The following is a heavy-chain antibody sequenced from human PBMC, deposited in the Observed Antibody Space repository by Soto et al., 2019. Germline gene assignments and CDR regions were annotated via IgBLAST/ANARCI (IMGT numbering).Heavy chain of an antibody. CDR1: GFSLTTSGVG. J-gene: IGHJ4*02. Sequence: QITLNESGPTVVRPTETLTLTCRFSGFSLTTSGVGVGWIRQSPGKAPEGRELIYWDDDKRYSASLKSRLTITKDTSKNQVVLTVSDLDPTDTATYYCAHRVLRTVFGLVTTTAIYFDFWGQGTPVAVSS. D-gene: IGHD3-3*01. CDR2: IYWDDDK. V-gene: IGHV2-5*02. CDR3: AHRVLRTVFGLVTTTAIYFDF.